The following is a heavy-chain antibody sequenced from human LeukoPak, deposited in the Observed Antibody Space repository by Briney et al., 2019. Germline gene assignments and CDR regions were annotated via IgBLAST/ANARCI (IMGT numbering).Heavy chain of an antibody. CDR2: IYRDGST. Sequence: GGSLRLSCAASGFTFSNAWMSWVRQAPGKGLEWVSVIYRDGSTYYADSVKGRFSISRDKTKNTLFLQMSSLRAEDTAVYYCARDREGYFDYWGQGTLVTVSS. D-gene: IGHD3-10*01. CDR1: GFTFSNAW. CDR3: ARDREGYFDY. J-gene: IGHJ4*02. V-gene: IGHV3-53*01.